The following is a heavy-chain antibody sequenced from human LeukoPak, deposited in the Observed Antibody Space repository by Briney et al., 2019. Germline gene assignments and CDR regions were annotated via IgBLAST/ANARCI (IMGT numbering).Heavy chain of an antibody. J-gene: IGHJ4*02. V-gene: IGHV3-7*01. Sequence: GVSLRLSCAASGFTFSSYWMSWVRQAPGKALEWVANIKQDGSEKYYVDSVKGRFTISRDNAKNSLDLQMNSRRAEDRAVYYCGRGPPKAAAQDYWGQGTLVTVSS. CDR2: IKQDGSEK. CDR3: GRGPPKAAAQDY. CDR1: GFTFSSYW. D-gene: IGHD2-2*01.